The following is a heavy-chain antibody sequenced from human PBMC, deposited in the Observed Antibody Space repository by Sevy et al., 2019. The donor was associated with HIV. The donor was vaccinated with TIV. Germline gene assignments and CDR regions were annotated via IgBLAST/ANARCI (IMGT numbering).Heavy chain of an antibody. CDR2: ISYDGSKK. J-gene: IGHJ4*02. CDR3: AKRPSLFYLLDY. V-gene: IGHV3-30*18. Sequence: GGSLRLSCAASGFTFSNYGMHWVRQAPGKGLEWVAVISYDGSKKYYADSVKGQFTISRDNSKNTLYLQMNSLGTEDTAVYYCAKRPSLFYLLDYWGQGTLVTVSS. D-gene: IGHD3-3*01. CDR1: GFTFSNYG.